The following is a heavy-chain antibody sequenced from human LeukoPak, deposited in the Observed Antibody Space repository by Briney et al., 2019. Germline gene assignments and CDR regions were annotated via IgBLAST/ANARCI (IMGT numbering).Heavy chain of an antibody. J-gene: IGHJ4*02. CDR2: IKQDGSEK. V-gene: IGHV3-7*01. Sequence: EGSLRLSCAASGFTFNSNWMSWVRQAPGKGLEWVANIKQDGSEKYYVDSVEGRFTISRDNAKNSLSLQMNSLRAEDTAVYYCARDKYYDRYFDSWGQGTLVTVSS. CDR1: GFTFNSNW. D-gene: IGHD3-22*01. CDR3: ARDKYYDRYFDS.